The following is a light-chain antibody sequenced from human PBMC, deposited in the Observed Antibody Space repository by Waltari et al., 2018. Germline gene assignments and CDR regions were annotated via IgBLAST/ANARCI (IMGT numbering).Light chain of an antibody. J-gene: IGKJ3*01. V-gene: IGKV1-5*01. CDR2: KAS. CDR3: LQYSTIPFT. CDR1: QSISSW. Sequence: DIQMTQSPSSLSASVGATVTITCRASQSISSWLDWYQQKPGKAPNLLIYKASTLQSGVPSRFSGSGSGTEFVLTISSLQPEDFATYYCLQYSTIPFTFGPGTKLDIK.